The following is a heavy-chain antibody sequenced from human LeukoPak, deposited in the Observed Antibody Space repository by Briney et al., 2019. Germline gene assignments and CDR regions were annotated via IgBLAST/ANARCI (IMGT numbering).Heavy chain of an antibody. Sequence: QTGGSLRLSCAVSGFTFSTYAMSWVRQAPGKGLEWVANIKQDGSEKYYVDSVKGRFTISRDNAKNSLYLQMNSLRAEDTAVYYCARSYGSGSYSSIRWFDPWGQGTLVTVSS. D-gene: IGHD3-10*01. V-gene: IGHV3-7*05. CDR3: ARSYGSGSYSSIRWFDP. CDR2: IKQDGSEK. J-gene: IGHJ5*02. CDR1: GFTFSTYA.